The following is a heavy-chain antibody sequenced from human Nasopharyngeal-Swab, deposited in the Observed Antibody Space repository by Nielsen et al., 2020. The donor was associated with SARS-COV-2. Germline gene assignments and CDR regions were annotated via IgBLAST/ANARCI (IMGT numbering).Heavy chain of an antibody. CDR3: VKGPPAVIHYFDY. D-gene: IGHD2-21*01. V-gene: IGHV3-33*06. J-gene: IGHJ4*02. Sequence: GESLKISCAASGFTFSSYGMHWVRQAPGKGLGWVAVIWYDGSNKYYADSVKGRFTISRDNSKNTLYLQMNSLRAEDTAVYYCVKGPPAVIHYFDYWGQGTLVTVSS. CDR2: IWYDGSNK. CDR1: GFTFSSYG.